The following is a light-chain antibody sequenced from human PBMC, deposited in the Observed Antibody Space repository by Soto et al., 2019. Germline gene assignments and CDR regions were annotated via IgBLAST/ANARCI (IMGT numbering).Light chain of an antibody. CDR2: EAA. V-gene: IGLV2-14*01. Sequence: QSALTQPASVSGSPGQSITISCTGTSNDIGANNYVSWYQHHPGKAPKILIHEAANRPSGVSHRFSGSKSGNTASLTISGLQAEDEADYFCTSYPSTTTLVFGGGTKLTVL. J-gene: IGLJ2*01. CDR1: SNDIGANNY. CDR3: TSYPSTTTLV.